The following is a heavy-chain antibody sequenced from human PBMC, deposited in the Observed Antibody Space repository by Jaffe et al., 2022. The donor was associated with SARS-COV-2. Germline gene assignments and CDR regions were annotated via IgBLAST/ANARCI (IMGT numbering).Heavy chain of an antibody. Sequence: QLQVQESGPGLVKPSETLSLTCTVSGGSISSSFYHWGWIRQTPGKGLEWIAIIHYTTTTYYNPSLMGRVTLSVDTAKNQVSLMLRSVTAADTAVYYCARHRAVPGSSLSDLWGQGILVTVSS. CDR3: ARHRAVPGSSLSDL. CDR1: GGSISSSFYH. V-gene: IGHV4-39*01. D-gene: IGHD6-19*01. CDR2: IHYTTTT. J-gene: IGHJ5*02.